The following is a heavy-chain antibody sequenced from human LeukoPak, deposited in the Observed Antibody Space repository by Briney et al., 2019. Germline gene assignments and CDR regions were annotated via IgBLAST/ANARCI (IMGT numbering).Heavy chain of an antibody. CDR2: IIPIFGTA. CDR1: GGTFSSYA. D-gene: IGHD3-10*01. CDR3: ARENYYGSGSYYT. J-gene: IGHJ5*02. V-gene: IGHV1-69*06. Sequence: SVKVSCKASGGTFSSYAISWVRQAPGQGIEWMGGIIPIFGTANYAQKFQGRVTITADKSTSTAYMELSSLRSEDTAVYYCARENYYGSGSYYTWGQGTLVTVSS.